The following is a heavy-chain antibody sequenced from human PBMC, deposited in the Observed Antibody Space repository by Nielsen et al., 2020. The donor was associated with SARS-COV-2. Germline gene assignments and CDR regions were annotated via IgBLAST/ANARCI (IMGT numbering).Heavy chain of an antibody. CDR1: GFTVSSNY. J-gene: IGHJ4*02. D-gene: IGHD6-19*01. CDR3: AKGQQWLEGTY. Sequence: GGSLRLSCTASGFTVSSNYMSWVRQAPGKGLEWVSVIYSGGSSTYYADSVKGRFTISRDNSKNTLYLQMNSLRAEDTAVYYCAKGQQWLEGTYWGQGTLVTVSS. CDR2: IYSGGSST. V-gene: IGHV3-23*03.